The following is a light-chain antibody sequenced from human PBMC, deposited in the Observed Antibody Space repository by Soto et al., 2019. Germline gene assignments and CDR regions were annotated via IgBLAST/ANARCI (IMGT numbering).Light chain of an antibody. CDR2: GTS. V-gene: IGKV3-20*01. J-gene: IGKJ2*01. Sequence: IVLTQSPGTLSLSAGERATLSCRASPSVSSSYLAWYQEKVGQAPRLLIYGTSNRATGVPDRFSGSGSGTDFTLTISRLEPEDFALYYCQQYISSPYNFGQGTKVDIK. CDR3: QQYISSPYN. CDR1: PSVSSSY.